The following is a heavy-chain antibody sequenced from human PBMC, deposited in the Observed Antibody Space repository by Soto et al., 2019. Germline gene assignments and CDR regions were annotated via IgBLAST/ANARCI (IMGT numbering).Heavy chain of an antibody. D-gene: IGHD3-3*01. Sequence: QVQLQQWGAGLLKPSETLSLTCAVYGGSFSGYYWSWIRQPPGKGLEWIGEINHSGSTNYNPSLKSRVTISVDTSKNQFSLKLSSVTAADTAVYYCARGSSDFGDYYYYMDVWGKGTTVTVSS. V-gene: IGHV4-34*01. J-gene: IGHJ6*03. CDR2: INHSGST. CDR3: ARGSSDFGDYYYYMDV. CDR1: GGSFSGYY.